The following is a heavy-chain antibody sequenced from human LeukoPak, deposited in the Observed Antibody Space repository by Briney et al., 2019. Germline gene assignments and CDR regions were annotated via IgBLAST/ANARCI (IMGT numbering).Heavy chain of an antibody. CDR1: GFTFDDYA. CDR3: ASAATYYYDSSGSPGYFQH. D-gene: IGHD3-22*01. J-gene: IGHJ1*01. CDR2: ISWNSGSI. Sequence: PGGSLRLSCAASGFTFDDYAMHWVRQAPGKGLEWVSGISWNSGSIGYADSVKGRFTISRDNAKNSLYLQMNSLRAEDTAVYYCASAATYYYDSSGSPGYFQHWGQGTLVTVSS. V-gene: IGHV3-9*01.